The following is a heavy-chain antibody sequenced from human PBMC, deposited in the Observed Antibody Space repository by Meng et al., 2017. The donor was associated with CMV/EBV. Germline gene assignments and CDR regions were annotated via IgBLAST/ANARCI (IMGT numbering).Heavy chain of an antibody. Sequence: QVQLVQSGAVEKKPGSSVRCSCKGSGGTFSSYASSWVRQAPGQGLEWMGGIIPIFGTANYAQKFQGRVTITADESTSTAYMELSSLRSEDTAVYYCARNQPSRGWSHKDYWGQGTLVTVSS. CDR2: IIPIFGTA. D-gene: IGHD2-15*01. J-gene: IGHJ4*02. CDR3: ARNQPSRGWSHKDY. V-gene: IGHV1-69*12. CDR1: GGTFSSYA.